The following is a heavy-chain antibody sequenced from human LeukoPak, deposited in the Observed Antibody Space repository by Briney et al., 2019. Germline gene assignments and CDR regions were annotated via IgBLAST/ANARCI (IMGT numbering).Heavy chain of an antibody. Sequence: ASVKVSCTASGYTFTGYYMHWVRQAPGQGLEWMGWLNPNSGGTNYAQKFQGRVTMTRDTSISTAYMELSRLRSDDTAVYYCARDTLIAYCGGDCYKDYYYGMDVWGQGTTVTVSS. D-gene: IGHD2-21*02. V-gene: IGHV1-2*02. CDR3: ARDTLIAYCGGDCYKDYYYGMDV. CDR1: GYTFTGYY. J-gene: IGHJ6*02. CDR2: LNPNSGGT.